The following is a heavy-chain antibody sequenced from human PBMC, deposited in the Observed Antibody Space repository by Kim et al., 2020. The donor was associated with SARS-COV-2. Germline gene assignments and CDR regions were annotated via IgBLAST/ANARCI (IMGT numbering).Heavy chain of an antibody. CDR3: GRDRWYSSGWYWDDAFDM. D-gene: IGHD6-19*01. V-gene: IGHV1-69*06. Sequence: SVKVSCKASGGTFSSYAISWVRQAPGQGLEWMGGIIPIFGTANYAQKFQGRVTITADKSTSTAYMELSSLRSEDTAVYYCGRDRWYSSGWYWDDAFDMWGQGTMVTVAS. J-gene: IGHJ3*02. CDR2: IIPIFGTA. CDR1: GGTFSSYA.